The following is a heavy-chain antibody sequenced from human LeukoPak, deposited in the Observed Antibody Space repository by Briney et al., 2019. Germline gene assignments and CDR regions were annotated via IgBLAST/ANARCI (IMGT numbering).Heavy chain of an antibody. V-gene: IGHV1-8*01. J-gene: IGHJ5*02. CDR1: GYTFTSYD. CDR2: VNPNSGNT. Sequence: GASVKVSCKASGYTFTSYDINWVRQATGQGPEWMGWVNPNSGNTGYAQKFQGRVTMTRNTSISTAYMELSSLRSEDTAVYYCARGREYSSSSGGWFDPWGQGTLVTVSS. D-gene: IGHD6-6*01. CDR3: ARGREYSSSSGGWFDP.